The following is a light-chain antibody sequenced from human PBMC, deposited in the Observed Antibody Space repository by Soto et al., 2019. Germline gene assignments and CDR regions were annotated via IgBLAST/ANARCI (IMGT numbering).Light chain of an antibody. CDR2: GAS. Sequence: ETVMTQSPATLSVSLGERATLSCRASQSVNSNLAWYQQKPGQAPRLLIYGASIRATVVAARFSGSGSGTDFTLTISSLQPEDFAVYFCQQYKNWPPVTFGGGTKVDIK. CDR1: QSVNSN. CDR3: QQYKNWPPVT. J-gene: IGKJ4*01. V-gene: IGKV3-15*01.